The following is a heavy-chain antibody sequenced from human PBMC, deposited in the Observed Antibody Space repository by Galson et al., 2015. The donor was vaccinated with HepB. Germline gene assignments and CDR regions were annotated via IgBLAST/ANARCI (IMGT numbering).Heavy chain of an antibody. V-gene: IGHV3-66*01. CDR2: IFSLDST. CDR1: GFDVHRHY. Sequence: SLRLSCAASGFDVHRHYMHWVRQAPGKGLEWVPVIFSLDSTYYADSVKGRFTISRDDSNKMIHLQMSRLRFEDRAIYYCATESTGTEDAFDIWGQGTMVTVSS. CDR3: ATESTGTEDAFDI. D-gene: IGHD3-10*01. J-gene: IGHJ3*02.